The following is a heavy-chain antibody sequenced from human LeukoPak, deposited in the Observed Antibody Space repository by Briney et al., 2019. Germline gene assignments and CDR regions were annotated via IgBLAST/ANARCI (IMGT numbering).Heavy chain of an antibody. CDR1: GYTFTSYG. CDR2: ISAYNGNT. J-gene: IGHJ5*02. Sequence: ASVKVSCKASGYTFTSYGIIWVRQAPGQGLEWVGWISAYNGNTNYAQKLQGRVTMTTDTSTSTAYMELRSLRSDDTAVYYCARVPRITMIVNIGENWFAPWGQGTLVTVSS. D-gene: IGHD3-22*01. V-gene: IGHV1-18*01. CDR3: ARVPRITMIVNIGENWFAP.